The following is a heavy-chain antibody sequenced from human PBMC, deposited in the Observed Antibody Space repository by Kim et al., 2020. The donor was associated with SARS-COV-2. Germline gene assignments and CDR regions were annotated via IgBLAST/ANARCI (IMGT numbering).Heavy chain of an antibody. V-gene: IGHV1-24*01. CDR2: FDPEDGET. D-gene: IGHD3-22*01. J-gene: IGHJ4*02. Sequence: GKGLEWLGGFDPEDGETIYAQKFQGRVTMTEDTSTDTAYMELSSLRSEDTAVYYCVTEYSYDSSGPPFYWGQGTLVTVSS. CDR3: VTEYSYDSSGPPFY.